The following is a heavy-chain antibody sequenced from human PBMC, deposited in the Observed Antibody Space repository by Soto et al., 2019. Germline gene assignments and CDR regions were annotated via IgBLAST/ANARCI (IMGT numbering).Heavy chain of an antibody. J-gene: IGHJ3*02. D-gene: IGHD2-2*01. Sequence: GGSLRLCCAASGFTFSTYGMHWVRQAPGKGLEWVALIWFDGSDKYYADSVKGRLTISRDNSKNTVHLQMNSLRAEDTAVYYCARLYCSSSSCYSVGAFDIRCQVTMVNV. CDR1: GFTFSTYG. CDR2: IWFDGSDK. V-gene: IGHV3-33*01. CDR3: ARLYCSSSSCYSVGAFDI.